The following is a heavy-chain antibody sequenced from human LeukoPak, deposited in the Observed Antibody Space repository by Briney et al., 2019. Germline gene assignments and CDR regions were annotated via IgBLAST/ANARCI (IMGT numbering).Heavy chain of an antibody. CDR3: AKTGDCSGGSCPRGNWFDP. CDR1: GGSISSYY. CDR2: IYYSGST. J-gene: IGHJ5*02. Sequence: SETLSLTCTVSGGSISSYYWSWIRQPPGQGLEWIGYIYYSGSTYYNPSLKSRVTISVDTSKNQFSLKLSSVTAADTAVYYCAKTGDCSGGSCPRGNWFDPWGQGTLVTVSS. V-gene: IGHV4-59*08. D-gene: IGHD2-15*01.